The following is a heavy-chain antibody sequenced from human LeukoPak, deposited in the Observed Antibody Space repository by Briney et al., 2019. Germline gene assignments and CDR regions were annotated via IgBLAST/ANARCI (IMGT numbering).Heavy chain of an antibody. CDR1: GGTFSSYA. V-gene: IGHV1-69*04. D-gene: IGHD4-11*01. CDR3: ARDRTDYSNLYYGMDV. CDR2: IIPIFGIA. J-gene: IGHJ6*02. Sequence: SVKVSCKASGGTFSSYAISWVRQAPGQGLEWMGRIIPIFGIANYAQEFQGRVTITADKSTSTAYMELSSLRSEDTAVYYCARDRTDYSNLYYGMDVWGQGTTVTVSS.